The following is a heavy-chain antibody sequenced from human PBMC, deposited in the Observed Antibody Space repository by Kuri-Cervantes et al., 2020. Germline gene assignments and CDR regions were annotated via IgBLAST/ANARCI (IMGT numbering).Heavy chain of an antibody. CDR1: GGSSSGYY. Sequence: GSLRLSCAVYGGSSSGYYWSWIRQPPGKGLEWIGEINHSGSTNYNPSLKSRVTISVDTSKNQFSLKLSSVTAADTAVYYCARSVRYWFDPWGQGTLVTVSS. CDR3: ARSVRYWFDP. J-gene: IGHJ5*02. CDR2: INHSGST. V-gene: IGHV4-34*01.